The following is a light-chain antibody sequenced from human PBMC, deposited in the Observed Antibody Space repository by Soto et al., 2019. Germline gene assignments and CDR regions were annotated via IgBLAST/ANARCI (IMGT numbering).Light chain of an antibody. CDR1: SSNIETDY. Sequence: QSVLTQPPSVSAAPGQKVTISCSGSSSNIETDYVSWYQQLPGTAPKLLISDNDKRPSGIPDRFSGSRSGTSATLDITGLQTGDEAVSYCATWDNSLNVGVFGGGTKLTVL. J-gene: IGLJ3*02. V-gene: IGLV1-51*01. CDR2: DND. CDR3: ATWDNSLNVGV.